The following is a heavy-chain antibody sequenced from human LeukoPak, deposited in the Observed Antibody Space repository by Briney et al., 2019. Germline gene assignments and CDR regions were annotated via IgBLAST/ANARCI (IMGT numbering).Heavy chain of an antibody. Sequence: SETLSLTCAVYGGSFSGYYWSWIRQPPGKGLEWIGEINHSGSTNYNPSLKSRVTISVDTSKNQFSLKLSSVTAADTAVYYCARAQKFKTNCSGGNCYSYYFDYWGQGTLVTVSS. J-gene: IGHJ4*02. CDR2: INHSGST. CDR1: GGSFSGYY. V-gene: IGHV4-34*01. CDR3: ARAQKFKTNCSGGNCYSYYFDY. D-gene: IGHD2-15*01.